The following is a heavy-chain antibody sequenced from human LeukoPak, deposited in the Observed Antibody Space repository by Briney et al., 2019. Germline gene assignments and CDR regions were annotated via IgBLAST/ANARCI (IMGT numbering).Heavy chain of an antibody. CDR3: ARDHYDILTGYYSYWYFDL. V-gene: IGHV4-59*01. CDR1: GGSISSYY. CDR2: IYYSGST. J-gene: IGHJ2*01. Sequence: PSETLSLTCTVSGGSISSYYWSWIRQPPGKGLEWIGYIYYSGSTNYNPSLKSRVTISVDTSKNQFSLKLSSVTAADTAVYYCARDHYDILTGYYSYWYFDLWGRGTLVTVSS. D-gene: IGHD3-9*01.